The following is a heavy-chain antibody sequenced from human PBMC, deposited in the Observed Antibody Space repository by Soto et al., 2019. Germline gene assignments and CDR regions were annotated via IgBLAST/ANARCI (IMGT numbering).Heavy chain of an antibody. CDR2: IYPGDSDT. D-gene: IGHD3-16*01. J-gene: IGHJ2*01. CDR3: ARKWPDGCNLGRSLDL. V-gene: IGHV5-51*01. CDR1: GYSFTNYW. Sequence: EVQLVQSGAEVKKPGESLKISCKGSGYSFTNYWIGWVRQMPGKGLEWMGIIYPGDSDTRYSPSFQGQVTISVDKSISTAYLQWSSLKASDTAMYYCARKWPDGCNLGRSLDLWGRGTLVTVSS.